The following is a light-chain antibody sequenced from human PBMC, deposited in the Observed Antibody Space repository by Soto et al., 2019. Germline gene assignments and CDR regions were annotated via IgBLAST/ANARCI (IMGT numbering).Light chain of an antibody. Sequence: EIVMTQSPATLSVSPGERATLSCRASQSVSSNLAWYQQKPGQAPRLLIYGASTRATGIPARFSGSGSGTELTRTIISLQSEDFAVYYCQQYNNWPPRGTFGQGTKVEIK. V-gene: IGKV3-15*01. CDR1: QSVSSN. J-gene: IGKJ1*01. CDR3: QQYNNWPPRGT. CDR2: GAS.